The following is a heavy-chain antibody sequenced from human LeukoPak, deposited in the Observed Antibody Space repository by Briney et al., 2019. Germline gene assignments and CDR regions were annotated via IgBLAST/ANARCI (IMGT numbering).Heavy chain of an antibody. CDR3: ARDGQLVSLYYYYYMDV. J-gene: IGHJ6*03. V-gene: IGHV1-8*03. D-gene: IGHD6-6*01. CDR1: GYTFTSYD. Sequence: GASVKVSCKASGYTFTSYDINWVRQATGQGLEWMGWMNPNSGNTGYAQKFQGRVTITRNTSISTAYMELSSLRSEDTAVYYCARDGQLVSLYYYYYMDVWGKGTTVTVSS. CDR2: MNPNSGNT.